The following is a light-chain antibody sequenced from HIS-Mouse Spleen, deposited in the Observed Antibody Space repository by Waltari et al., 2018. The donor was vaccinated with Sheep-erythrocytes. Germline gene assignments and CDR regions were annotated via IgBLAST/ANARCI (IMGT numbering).Light chain of an antibody. J-gene: IGKJ4*01. Sequence: EIVLTQSPGTLSLSPGERATLSCRASQSVSSSYSAWYQQKPGQAPRLLIYGASSRATGIPDRFSGSGSGTDFTLTISRLEPEDFAVYYCQQYGSSPLTFGGGTK. CDR2: GAS. V-gene: IGKV3-20*01. CDR3: QQYGSSPLT. CDR1: QSVSSSY.